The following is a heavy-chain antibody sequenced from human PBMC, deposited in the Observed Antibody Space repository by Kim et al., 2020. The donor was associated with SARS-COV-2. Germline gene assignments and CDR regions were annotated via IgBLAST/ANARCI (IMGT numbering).Heavy chain of an antibody. V-gene: IGHV1-3*01. Sequence: GNKKYSQKFQGRATITGATSASTAYMELSSLRSEDTAVYYCARATGYGMDVWGQGTTVTVSS. J-gene: IGHJ6*02. D-gene: IGHD4-17*01. CDR3: ARATGYGMDV. CDR2: GNK.